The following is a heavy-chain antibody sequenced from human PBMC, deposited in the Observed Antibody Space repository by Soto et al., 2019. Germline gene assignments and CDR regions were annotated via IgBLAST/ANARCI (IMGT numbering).Heavy chain of an antibody. Sequence: QVQLQESGPGLVKPSETLSLTCTVSGGSISSYYWSWIRQPPGKGLEWIGYIYYSGSTNYNPSLKSRVTISVDTSKNQFSLKLSSVTAADTAVYYCARGYSSSWSSRGGGYYYYGMDVWGQGTTVTVSS. J-gene: IGHJ6*02. CDR2: IYYSGST. CDR1: GGSISSYY. D-gene: IGHD6-13*01. V-gene: IGHV4-59*01. CDR3: ARGYSSSWSSRGGGYYYYGMDV.